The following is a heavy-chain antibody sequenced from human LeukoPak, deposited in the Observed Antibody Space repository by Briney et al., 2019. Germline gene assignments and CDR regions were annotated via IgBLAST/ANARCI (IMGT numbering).Heavy chain of an antibody. V-gene: IGHV3-30*02. J-gene: IGHJ4*02. D-gene: IGHD6-19*01. CDR2: IRSDGSNK. Sequence: GGSLRLSCAASGFTFSSYGMHWVRQAPGKGLKWVAFIRSDGSNKYYADSVKGRFTISRDNSKNTLYLQMNSLRAEDTAVYCCARILSSAWGELGYWGQGTLVTVSS. CDR3: ARILSSAWGELGY. CDR1: GFTFSSYG.